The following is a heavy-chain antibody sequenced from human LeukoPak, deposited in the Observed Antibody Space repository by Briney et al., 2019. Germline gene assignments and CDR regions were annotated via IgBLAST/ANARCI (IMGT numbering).Heavy chain of an antibody. CDR1: GFTFSNYG. Sequence: GGSLRLSCAASGFTFSNYGMHWVRQAPGKGLEWVAVIWYDGNNKYYADSVKGRFTISRDNSKNTLSLQMNSLRAEDTAVYYCARAGATMVRGVLFDYFDYWGQGTLVTVSS. V-gene: IGHV3-33*08. J-gene: IGHJ4*02. CDR3: ARAGATMVRGVLFDYFDY. CDR2: IWYDGNNK. D-gene: IGHD3-10*01.